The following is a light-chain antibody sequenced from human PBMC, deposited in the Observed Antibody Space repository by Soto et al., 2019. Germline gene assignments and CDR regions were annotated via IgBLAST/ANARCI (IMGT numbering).Light chain of an antibody. J-gene: IGLJ1*01. CDR1: SSDVGGYNY. CDR3: SSYTSSSTYV. CDR2: EVS. V-gene: IGLV2-14*01. Sequence: QSALTQPASVSGSPGQSITISCTGTSSDVGGYNYVSWYQQHPGKAPKLMIYEVSNRPSAVSNRFSGSKSDNTASLTISGLQAEDEADYYCSSYTSSSTYVFGTGTKLTVL.